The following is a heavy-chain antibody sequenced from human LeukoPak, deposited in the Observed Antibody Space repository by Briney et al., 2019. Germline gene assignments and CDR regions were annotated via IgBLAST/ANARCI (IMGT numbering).Heavy chain of an antibody. V-gene: IGHV4-61*01. J-gene: IGHJ4*02. CDR1: GGPVSSGSYY. Sequence: TSETLSLTCTVCGGPVSSGSYYWSWIRQPPGKGLEWIGYIFHSGSTNYNPSLKSRVTISVDTSKNQFSLKLSSVTAADTAVYYRAREPFWSDDSIYWGQGTLVTVSS. CDR3: AREPFWSDDSIY. CDR2: IFHSGST. D-gene: IGHD3-3*01.